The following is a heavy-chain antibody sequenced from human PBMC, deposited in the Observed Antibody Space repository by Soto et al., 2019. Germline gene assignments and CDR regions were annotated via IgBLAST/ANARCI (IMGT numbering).Heavy chain of an antibody. D-gene: IGHD3-22*01. CDR3: AKDRRDSSGFKLDY. J-gene: IGHJ4*02. V-gene: IGHV3-30*18. CDR1: GFTFSSYG. Sequence: GSLRLSCAASGFTFSSYGMHWVRQAPGKGLEWVAVISYDGSNKYYADSVKGRFTISRDNSKNTLYLQMNSLRAEDTAVYYCAKDRRDSSGFKLDYWGQGTLVTVS. CDR2: ISYDGSNK.